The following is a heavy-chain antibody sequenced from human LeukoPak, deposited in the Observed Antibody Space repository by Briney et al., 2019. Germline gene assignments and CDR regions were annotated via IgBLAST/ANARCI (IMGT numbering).Heavy chain of an antibody. CDR2: ISGSGGST. CDR1: GFTFSSYG. Sequence: GGTLRLSCAASGFTFSSYGMSWVRQAPGKGLEWVSAISGSGGSTYYADSVKGRFTISRDISKNTLYLQMNSLRAEDTAVYYCAKVYYYDSSGYYPLTVFDYWGQGTLVTVSS. J-gene: IGHJ4*02. D-gene: IGHD3-22*01. V-gene: IGHV3-23*01. CDR3: AKVYYYDSSGYYPLTVFDY.